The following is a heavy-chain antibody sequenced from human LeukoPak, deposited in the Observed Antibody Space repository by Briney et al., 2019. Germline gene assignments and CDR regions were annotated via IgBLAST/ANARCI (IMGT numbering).Heavy chain of an antibody. D-gene: IGHD3-10*01. CDR1: GGTFSSYA. CDR3: ARDRDYGSGSYYNGDDAFDI. Sequence: SVKVSCKASGGTFSSYAISWVRQAPGQGLEWMGGIIPIFGTANYAQKFQGRVTITADESTSTAYMELSSLRSEDTAVYYCARDRDYGSGSYYNGDDAFDIWGQGTMVTVYS. J-gene: IGHJ3*02. V-gene: IGHV1-69*01. CDR2: IIPIFGTA.